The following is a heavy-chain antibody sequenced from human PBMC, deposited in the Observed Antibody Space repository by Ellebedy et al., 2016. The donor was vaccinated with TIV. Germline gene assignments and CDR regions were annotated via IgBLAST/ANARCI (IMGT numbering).Heavy chain of an antibody. V-gene: IGHV3-9*01. Sequence: PGGSLRLSCAASGFKFGDYYMYWVRQAPGKGLEWVSGISKNSGSVGYADPVKGRFTISRDNAKNSLYLQMNSLRGEDTALYYCARSYYGSGNPDYWGQGTLVTVSS. D-gene: IGHD3-10*01. CDR2: ISKNSGSV. J-gene: IGHJ4*02. CDR1: GFKFGDYY. CDR3: ARSYYGSGNPDY.